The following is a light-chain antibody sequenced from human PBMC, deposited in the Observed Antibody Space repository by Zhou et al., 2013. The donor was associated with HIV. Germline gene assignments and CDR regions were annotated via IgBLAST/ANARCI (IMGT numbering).Light chain of an antibody. Sequence: VMTQSPATLSVSPGERATLSCRASQSVNSNLAWYQQKPGQAPRLLIHGASTRATGFSARFSGSGSGTEFTLTISSLQSEDFAVYYCQQYNNWPRTFGQGTEGGN. J-gene: IGKJ1*01. CDR3: QQYNNWPRT. CDR2: GAS. CDR1: QSVNSN. V-gene: IGKV3-15*01.